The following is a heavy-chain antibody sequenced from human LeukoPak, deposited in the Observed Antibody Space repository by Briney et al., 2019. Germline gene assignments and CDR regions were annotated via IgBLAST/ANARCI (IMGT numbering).Heavy chain of an antibody. V-gene: IGHV3-20*04. Sequence: RSGGSLRLSCAASGFTFDDSVMSWVRQGPGKGLEWVSGINWNGGSPGYVDSVKGRLTISRDNAKNSLYLQMNSLRAEDTALYYCARSYYYLSGIYYRPGDFWGQGTLVTVSS. D-gene: IGHD3-10*01. CDR2: INWNGGSP. J-gene: IGHJ4*02. CDR1: GFTFDDSV. CDR3: ARSYYYLSGIYYRPGDF.